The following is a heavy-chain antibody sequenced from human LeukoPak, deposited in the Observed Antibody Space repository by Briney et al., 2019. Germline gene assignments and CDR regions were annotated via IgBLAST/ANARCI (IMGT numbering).Heavy chain of an antibody. CDR3: ANSYSSPSAFYFDY. J-gene: IGHJ4*02. Sequence: PGGSLRLSCAASGFSFNTYSMNWVRQTPGKGLEWVSSISDSGSNTYYADSVTGRFTISRDNSKNTVYLQLNSLRAEDTVIYYCANSYSSPSAFYFDYRGQGTLVTVSS. CDR1: GFSFNTYS. CDR2: ISDSGSNT. D-gene: IGHD6-6*01. V-gene: IGHV3-23*01.